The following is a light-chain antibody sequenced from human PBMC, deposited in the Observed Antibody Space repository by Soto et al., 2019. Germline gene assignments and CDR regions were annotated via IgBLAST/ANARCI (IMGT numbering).Light chain of an antibody. CDR1: QSIGSW. CDR3: QQYSSYWT. Sequence: DIQMTQSPSTLSASLRDRVTITWRASQSIGSWLAWYQQEPGKAPKLLIYKAYSLESGVPSSFSGSVSGKICTLTISSLQPEDFATYYCQQYSSYWTFGQGTRWIS. J-gene: IGKJ1*01. V-gene: IGKV1-5*03. CDR2: KAY.